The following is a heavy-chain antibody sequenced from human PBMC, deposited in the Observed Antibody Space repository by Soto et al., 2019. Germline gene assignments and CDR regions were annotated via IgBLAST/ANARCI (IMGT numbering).Heavy chain of an antibody. D-gene: IGHD6-13*01. CDR1: GFTFSSYE. CDR2: ISSSGSTI. CDR3: ARDQEAGSFFPYYYGMDV. J-gene: IGHJ6*02. V-gene: IGHV3-48*03. Sequence: PGVSLRLSCATSGFTFSSYEMNGVRQAPGKGLEWVSYISSSGSTIYYADSVKGRFTISRDNAKNSLYLQMDSLRAEDTAVYYCARDQEAGSFFPYYYGMDVWGQGTTVTVSS.